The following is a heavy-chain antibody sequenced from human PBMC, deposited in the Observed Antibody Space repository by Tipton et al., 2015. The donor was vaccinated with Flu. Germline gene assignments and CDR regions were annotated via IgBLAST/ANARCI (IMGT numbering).Heavy chain of an antibody. Sequence: SLRLSCAASGFTFSSYAMHWVRQAPGKGLEWVAVISYDGSNKYYADSVKGRFTISRDNSKNTLYLQMNSLRAEDTAVYYCARPRNSYDSSGNPGYWGQGTLVTVSS. D-gene: IGHD3-22*01. V-gene: IGHV3-30-3*01. CDR3: ARPRNSYDSSGNPGY. J-gene: IGHJ4*02. CDR1: GFTFSSYA. CDR2: ISYDGSNK.